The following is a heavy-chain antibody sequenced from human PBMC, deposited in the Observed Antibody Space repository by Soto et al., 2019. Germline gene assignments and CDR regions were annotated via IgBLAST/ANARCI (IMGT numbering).Heavy chain of an antibody. V-gene: IGHV3-23*01. D-gene: IGHD2-2*01. CDR3: AREGCSSTSCYGGRAFDI. Sequence: GGSLRLSCAASGFTFSSYAMSWVRQAPGKGLEWVSAISYSGSNKYYADSVKGRFTISRDNSKNTLYLQMNSLRAEDTAVYYCAREGCSSTSCYGGRAFDIWGQGTMVTVS. J-gene: IGHJ3*02. CDR1: GFTFSSYA. CDR2: ISYSGSNK.